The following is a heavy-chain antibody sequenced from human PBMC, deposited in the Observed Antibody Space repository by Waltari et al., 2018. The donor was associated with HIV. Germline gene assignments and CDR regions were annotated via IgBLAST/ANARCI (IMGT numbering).Heavy chain of an antibody. CDR2: INHSGRT. V-gene: IGHV4-34*01. J-gene: IGHJ4*02. D-gene: IGHD1-26*01. Sequence: QVQLQQWGAGLFKPSETLSLTCAVYGGSFSGYSWSWIRQPPGKGLDWIGEINHSGRTNYKPSLTSRVTISVDTSKNQFSLRLGSVTAADTAVDYWAREGIVGATGFDYWGQGTLVTVSS. CDR3: AREGIVGATGFDY. CDR1: GGSFSGYS.